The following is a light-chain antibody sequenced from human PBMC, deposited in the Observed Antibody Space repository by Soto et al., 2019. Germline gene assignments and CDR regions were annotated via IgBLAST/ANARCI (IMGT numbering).Light chain of an antibody. CDR3: QQYGSSIT. Sequence: EIVLTQYTGTLSLSPGERATLPCRASQSVKSSYLAWYQHKPGQAPRLLIYGTSSRATGIPDRFSGSGSGTDFTLTISRLEPEDFAVYYCQQYGSSITFGQGTRLEIK. J-gene: IGKJ5*01. CDR1: QSVKSSY. CDR2: GTS. V-gene: IGKV3-20*01.